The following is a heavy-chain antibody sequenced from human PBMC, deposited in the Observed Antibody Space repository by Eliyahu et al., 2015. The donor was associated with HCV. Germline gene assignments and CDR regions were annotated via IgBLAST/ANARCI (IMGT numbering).Heavy chain of an antibody. J-gene: IGHJ6*02. Sequence: QVQLVESGGGLVKPGGSLRLSCAAFGFTFSDYYMSWVRQAPGKGLGWVSYISSSSSYTNYADSVKGRFTISRDNAKNSLYLQMNSLRAEDTAVYYCARDIIAAADGGIYYYYGMDVWGQGTTVTVSS. D-gene: IGHD6-13*01. CDR2: ISSSSSYT. CDR3: ARDIIAAADGGIYYYYGMDV. V-gene: IGHV3-11*06. CDR1: GFTFSDYY.